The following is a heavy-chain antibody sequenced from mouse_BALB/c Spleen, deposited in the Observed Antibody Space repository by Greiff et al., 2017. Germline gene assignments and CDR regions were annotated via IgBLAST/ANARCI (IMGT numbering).Heavy chain of an antibody. CDR2: IDPETGGT. D-gene: IGHD4-1*01. J-gene: IGHJ4*01. V-gene: IGHV1-15*01. CDR3: TRNWDVYYAMDY. CDR1: GYTFTDYE. Sequence: VKLQQSGAELVRPGASVTLSCKASGYTFTDYEMHWVKQTPVHGLEWIGAIDPETGGTAYNQKFKGKATLTADKSSSTAYMELRSLTSEDSAVYYCTRNWDVYYAMDYWGQGTSVTVSS.